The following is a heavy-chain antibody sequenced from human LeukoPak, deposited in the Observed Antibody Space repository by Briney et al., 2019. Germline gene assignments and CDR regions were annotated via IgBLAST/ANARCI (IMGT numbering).Heavy chain of an antibody. J-gene: IGHJ3*02. CDR3: ARDLGSKKDAFDI. CDR1: GFTFSSYW. Sequence: GGSLRLSCAASGFTFSSYWMTWVRQAPGKGLEWVANMNQDGSIKYYVDSVKGRFTISRDNAKNSLYLQMNSLRAEDTALYYCARDLGSKKDAFDIWGQGTMVTVSS. CDR2: MNQDGSIK. V-gene: IGHV3-7*03.